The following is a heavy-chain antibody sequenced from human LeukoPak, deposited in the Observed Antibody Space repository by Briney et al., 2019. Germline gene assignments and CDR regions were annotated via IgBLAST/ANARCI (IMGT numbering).Heavy chain of an antibody. D-gene: IGHD4-11*01. CDR1: GGSISSYY. V-gene: IGHV4-59*01. CDR2: IYYSGST. Sequence: SETLSLTCTVSGGSISSYYWSWIRQPPGKGLEWIGYIYYSGSTNYNPSLKSRVTISVDTSKNQFSLKLSSVTAADTAVYYCARGTTVTTFYRINYFDYWGQGTLVTVSS. CDR3: ARGTTVTTFYRINYFDY. J-gene: IGHJ4*02.